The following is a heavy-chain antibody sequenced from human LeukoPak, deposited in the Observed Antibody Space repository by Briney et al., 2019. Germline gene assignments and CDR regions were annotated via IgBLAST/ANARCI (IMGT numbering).Heavy chain of an antibody. J-gene: IGHJ6*03. D-gene: IGHD6-19*01. V-gene: IGHV1-46*01. CDR1: GYTFTSYY. CDR2: INPSGGST. Sequence: ASLKVSCTASGYTFTSYYMHWVRQAPGQGLEWMGIINPSGGSTSYAQKFQGRVTMTRDMSTSTVYMELSSLRSEDTAVYYCARDSSSGWPYYYYFYMDVWGKETTVTVSS. CDR3: ARDSSSGWPYYYYFYMDV.